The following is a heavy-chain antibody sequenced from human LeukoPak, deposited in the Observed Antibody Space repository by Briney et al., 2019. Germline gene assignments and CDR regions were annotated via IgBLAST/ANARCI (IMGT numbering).Heavy chain of an antibody. D-gene: IGHD3-3*01. V-gene: IGHV4-59*01. Sequence: SETLSLTCAVYGGSFSGYYWSWIRQPPGKGLEWIGYIYYSGSTNYNPSLKSRVTISVDTSKNQFSLKLSSVTAADTAVYYCARGGGHTYYDFWSGSPNYYYYYMDVWGKGTTVTVSS. CDR2: IYYSGST. CDR1: GGSFSGYY. J-gene: IGHJ6*03. CDR3: ARGGGHTYYDFWSGSPNYYYYYMDV.